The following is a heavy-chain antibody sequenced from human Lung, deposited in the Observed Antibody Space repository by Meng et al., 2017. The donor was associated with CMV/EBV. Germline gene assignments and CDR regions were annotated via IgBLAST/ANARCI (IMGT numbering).Heavy chain of an antibody. CDR3: ARGRLYDSSSGYSHHDNFDL. CDR2: IDISDDT. V-gene: IGHV3-13*01. CDR1: GFTFSNYD. Sequence: GEXXRISCAASGFTFSNYDMHWVGQAPGKGLEWVSSIDISDDTYYLGAVRGRFTISRENAKKSLYLQMKSMIAGDTAVYYCARGRLYDSSSGYSHHDNFDLXGQGXMVTVSS. D-gene: IGHD3-3*01. J-gene: IGHJ3*01.